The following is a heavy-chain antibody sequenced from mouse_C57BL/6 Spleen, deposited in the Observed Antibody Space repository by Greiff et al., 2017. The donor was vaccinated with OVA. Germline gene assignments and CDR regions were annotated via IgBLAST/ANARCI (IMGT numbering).Heavy chain of an antibody. V-gene: IGHV3-6*01. Sequence: EVKLVESGPGLVKPSQSLSLTCSVTGYSITSGYYWNWIRQFPGNKLEWMGYISYDGSNNYNPSLKNRISITRDTSKNQFFLKLNSVTTEDTATYYCARGGLYYYAMDYWGQGTSVTVSS. CDR2: ISYDGSN. CDR1: GYSITSGYY. CDR3: ARGGLYYYAMDY. J-gene: IGHJ4*01. D-gene: IGHD6-2*01.